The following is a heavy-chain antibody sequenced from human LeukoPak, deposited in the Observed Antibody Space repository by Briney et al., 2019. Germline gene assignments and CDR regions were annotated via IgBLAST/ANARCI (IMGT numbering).Heavy chain of an antibody. D-gene: IGHD3-22*01. Sequence: GGSLRLSCAASGFTFSSYAVSWVRQAPGKGLEWVSAISGSGGSTYYADSVKGRFTISRDNSKNTLYLQMNSLRAEDTAVYYCAKYEYDSSGYYYGPRYYFDYWGQGTLVTVSS. CDR1: GFTFSSYA. V-gene: IGHV3-23*01. J-gene: IGHJ4*02. CDR3: AKYEYDSSGYYYGPRYYFDY. CDR2: ISGSGGST.